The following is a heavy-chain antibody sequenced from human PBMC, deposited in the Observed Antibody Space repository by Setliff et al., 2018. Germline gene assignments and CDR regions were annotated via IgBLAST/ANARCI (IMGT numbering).Heavy chain of an antibody. CDR2: INKDGDGT. CDR1: GFTFSSYW. D-gene: IGHD3-22*01. V-gene: IGHV3-74*01. CDR3: ARDVYDSSGYYYPLHLDY. Sequence: GGSLRLSCAASGFTFSSYWMYWVRQVPGKGLVWVSGINKDGDGTRYVDSVKGRFTISRDNAKNSLYLQMNSLRAEDTAVYYCARDVYDSSGYYYPLHLDYWGQGTLVTVSS. J-gene: IGHJ4*02.